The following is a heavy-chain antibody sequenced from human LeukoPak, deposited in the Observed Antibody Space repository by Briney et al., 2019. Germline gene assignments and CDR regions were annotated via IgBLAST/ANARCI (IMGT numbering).Heavy chain of an antibody. J-gene: IGHJ3*02. D-gene: IGHD3-10*01. CDR3: ARDGPMTQSGAFDI. Sequence: ASETLSLTCTVSGGSPSSYYWSWIRQPPGKGLEWIGDIYYSGSTNYNPSLKSRVTISVDTSKNQFSPKLSSVTAADTAVYYCARDGPMTQSGAFDIWGQGTMVTVSS. CDR1: GGSPSSYY. V-gene: IGHV4-59*01. CDR2: IYYSGST.